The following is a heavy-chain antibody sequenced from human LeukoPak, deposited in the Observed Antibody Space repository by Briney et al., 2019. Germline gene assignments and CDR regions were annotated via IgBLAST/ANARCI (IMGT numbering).Heavy chain of an antibody. D-gene: IGHD3-22*01. CDR3: AREPHYYYDSSAHAFDI. V-gene: IGHV4-59*01. CDR2: IYYSGST. Sequence: SETLSLTCTVSGGSISSYYWSWIRQPPGKGLEWIGYIYYSGSTNYNPSLKSRVTISVDTSKNQFSLKLSSVTAADTAVYYCAREPHYYYDSSAHAFDIWGQGTMVTVSS. CDR1: GGSISSYY. J-gene: IGHJ3*02.